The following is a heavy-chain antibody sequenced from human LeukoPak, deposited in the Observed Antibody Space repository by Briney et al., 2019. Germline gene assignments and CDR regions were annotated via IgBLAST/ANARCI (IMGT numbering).Heavy chain of an antibody. D-gene: IGHD2-21*02. CDR2: IHYSGST. Sequence: PSETLCLTCTVSGGSISGFYWSWIRQPPGKGLEWIGYIHYSGSTNYNPSLKSRVIISLDTSKNQFSLRLSSVTAADTAVYYCARHARKRLTSNWDFWGQGTLVTVSS. CDR1: GGSISGFY. CDR3: ARHARKRLTSNWDF. V-gene: IGHV4-59*08. J-gene: IGHJ4*02.